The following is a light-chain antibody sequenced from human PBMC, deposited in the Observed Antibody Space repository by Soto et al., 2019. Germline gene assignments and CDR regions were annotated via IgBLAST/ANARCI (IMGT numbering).Light chain of an antibody. V-gene: IGKV1-39*01. CDR1: RSVRTY. CDR2: DAS. Sequence: DIQMTQSPSSLSASIGDRVTITCRASRSVRTYLNWYQLKPGKAPKLLIYDASTLHSGVPSRFSGSGSGTDFTLSISSLQPEDFATYYCQQNYNSPRFTFGPGTKVDFK. CDR3: QQNYNSPRFT. J-gene: IGKJ3*01.